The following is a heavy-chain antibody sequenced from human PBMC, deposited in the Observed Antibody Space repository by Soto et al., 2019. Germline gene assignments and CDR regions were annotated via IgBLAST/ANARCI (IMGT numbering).Heavy chain of an antibody. D-gene: IGHD5-12*01. CDR1: GFTFSSYW. Sequence: GGSLRLSCAVSGFTFSSYWMSWVRQAPGKGLEWVATIKQGGSEKYYVDSVKGRFTISGDNAENSLYLQMNSLSAEDTAVYFCVRDVGYDYVNWGQGTLVTVSS. CDR2: IKQGGSEK. J-gene: IGHJ4*02. CDR3: VRDVGYDYVN. V-gene: IGHV3-7*01.